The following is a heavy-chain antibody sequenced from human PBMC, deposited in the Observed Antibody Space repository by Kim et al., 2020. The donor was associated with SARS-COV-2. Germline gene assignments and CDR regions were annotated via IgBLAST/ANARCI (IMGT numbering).Heavy chain of an antibody. J-gene: IGHJ5*02. D-gene: IGHD1-7*01. CDR2: IYYSGST. Sequence: SETLSLTCTVSGGSISSSSYYWGWIRQPPGKGLEWIGSIYYSGSTYYNPSLKSRVTISVDTSKNQFSLKLSSVTAADTAVYYCARPNWNYDNWFDPWGQGTLVTVSS. CDR1: GGSISSSSYY. V-gene: IGHV4-39*01. CDR3: ARPNWNYDNWFDP.